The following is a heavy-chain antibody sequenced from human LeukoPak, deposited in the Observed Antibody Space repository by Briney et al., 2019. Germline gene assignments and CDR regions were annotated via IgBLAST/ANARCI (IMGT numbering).Heavy chain of an antibody. CDR3: ATNERFGENAAFDI. D-gene: IGHD3-10*01. V-gene: IGHV1-24*01. Sequence: GASVKVSCKVSGYTLTDLSMHWVRQSPGKGLEWMGGFDPEDGETIYAQKFQGRVRMTEDTSTDTIYMELTSLRSEDTAVYYCATNERFGENAAFDIWGQGTMVIVSS. CDR1: GYTLTDLS. CDR2: FDPEDGET. J-gene: IGHJ3*02.